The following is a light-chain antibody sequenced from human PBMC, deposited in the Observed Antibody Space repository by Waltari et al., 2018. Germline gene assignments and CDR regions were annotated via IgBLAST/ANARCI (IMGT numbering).Light chain of an antibody. J-gene: IGKJ1*01. CDR3: QQYNNYPWT. Sequence: DIQMTQSPSTLSASVGDRVTISCRASQSVSTYLAWYQHRPGKAPALLIYEASNLESGVPSRFSGSGSGTEFTLTITSLQPDDFGTYFCQQYNNYPWTFGQGTKVEIK. V-gene: IGKV1-5*03. CDR2: EAS. CDR1: QSVSTY.